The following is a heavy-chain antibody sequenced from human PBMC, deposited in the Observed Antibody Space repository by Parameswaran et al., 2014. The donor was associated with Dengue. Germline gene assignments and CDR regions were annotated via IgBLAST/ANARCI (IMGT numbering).Heavy chain of an antibody. CDR2: INSGSTYT. Sequence: RWIRQPPGKGLEWVSYINSGSTYTKYADSVKGRFTISRDNAKNSLYLQINSLRVEDTALYYCARAGYRSTWGVEIWGQGTQVTVSS. J-gene: IGHJ4*02. CDR3: ARAGYRSTWGVEI. D-gene: IGHD6-13*01. V-gene: IGHV3-11*06.